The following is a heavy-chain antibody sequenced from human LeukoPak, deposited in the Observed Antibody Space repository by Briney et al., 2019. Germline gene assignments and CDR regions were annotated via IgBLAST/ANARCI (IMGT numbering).Heavy chain of an antibody. CDR3: ASEYSSSSGHF. CDR1: GFTFSYYW. J-gene: IGHJ4*02. D-gene: IGHD6-6*01. CDR2: INSDGSTT. Sequence: GGSVRLSCAASGFTFSYYWMHWVRQAPGKGLVSVSRINSDGSTTSYADSVKGRLTISRDNAKNTLYLQMNSLRAEDTAVYYCASEYSSSSGHFWEQGTLVTVSS. V-gene: IGHV3-74*01.